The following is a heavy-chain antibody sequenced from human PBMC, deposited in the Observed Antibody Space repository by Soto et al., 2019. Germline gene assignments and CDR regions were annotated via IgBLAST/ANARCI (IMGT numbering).Heavy chain of an antibody. V-gene: IGHV2-5*02. D-gene: IGHD6-13*01. Sequence: QITLKESGPTLVKPTQTLTLTCTFSGFSLSTSGVGVGWIRQPPGKALEWLALIYWDDDKRYSPSLKSRLTISKDTSKNQVVLTMTKMDPVDTATYYCAHSGYSTLLFDYWGQGTLVTVSS. CDR1: GFSLSTSGVG. CDR2: IYWDDDK. J-gene: IGHJ4*02. CDR3: AHSGYSTLLFDY.